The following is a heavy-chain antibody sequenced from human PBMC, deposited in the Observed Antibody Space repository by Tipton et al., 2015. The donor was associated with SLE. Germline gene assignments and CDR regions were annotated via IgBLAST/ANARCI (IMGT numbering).Heavy chain of an antibody. J-gene: IGHJ4*02. V-gene: IGHV4-61*02. CDR1: GGSISSGTYY. Sequence: TLSLTCTVSGGSISSGTYYWSWLRQPAGKGLEWIGRIYTSGSTSYNPSLKSRVTISVDTSKNQFSLKLTSVTATDTAVYYCARGSTGSGSYSKGVGVFDYWGQGTLVTVSS. CDR2: IYTSGST. CDR3: ARGSTGSGSYSKGVGVFDY. D-gene: IGHD3-10*01.